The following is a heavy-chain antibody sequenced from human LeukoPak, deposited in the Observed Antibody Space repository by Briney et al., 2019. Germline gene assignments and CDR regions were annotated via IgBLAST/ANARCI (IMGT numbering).Heavy chain of an antibody. V-gene: IGHV4-4*09. CDR2: IYTSGST. D-gene: IGHD3-3*01. CDR1: GGSISSYY. CDR3: ARLGVGDAFDI. J-gene: IGHJ3*02. Sequence: SETLSLTCTVSGGSISSYYWSWIRQPPGKGLEWIGYIYTSGSTNYNPSLKSRVTISVDTSKNQFSLKLSSVTAADTAVYYCARLGVGDAFDIWGQGTMVTVFS.